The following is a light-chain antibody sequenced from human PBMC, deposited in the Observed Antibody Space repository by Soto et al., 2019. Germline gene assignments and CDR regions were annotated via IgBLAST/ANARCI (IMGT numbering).Light chain of an antibody. CDR3: QQRSNWPLT. V-gene: IGKV3-11*01. CDR1: QSISSY. J-gene: IGKJ4*01. CDR2: DAS. Sequence: EIVLTQPPATLSLSPGERATLSCRASQSISSYLAWYQQKPGQAPRLLIYDASNRATGIPARFRGSGSGTDFTLTISSLEPEDFVVYYCQQRSNWPLTFGGGTKVDIK.